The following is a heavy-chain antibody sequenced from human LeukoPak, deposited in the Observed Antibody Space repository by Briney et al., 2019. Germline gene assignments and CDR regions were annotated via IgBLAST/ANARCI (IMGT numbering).Heavy chain of an antibody. CDR3: ARGTMVRRRLYYYMDV. D-gene: IGHD3-10*01. J-gene: IGHJ6*03. V-gene: IGHV1-8*01. CDR1: GYTFTSYG. CDR2: MNTNSGNT. Sequence: GASVKVSCKASGYTFTSYGINWVRQATGQGLEWMGWMNTNSGNTGYAQKFQGRVTMTRNTSISTAYVELSSLRSEDTAVYYCARGTMVRRRLYYYMDVWGKGTTVTVSS.